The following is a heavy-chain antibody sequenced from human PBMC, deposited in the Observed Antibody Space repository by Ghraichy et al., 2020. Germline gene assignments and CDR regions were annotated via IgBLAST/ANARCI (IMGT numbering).Heavy chain of an antibody. J-gene: IGHJ4*02. V-gene: IGHV4-39*01. CDR1: GGSISSSSYY. CDR3: ARGPLAMVTYFDY. CDR2: IYYSGST. D-gene: IGHD5-18*01. Sequence: SETLSLTCTVSGGSISSSSYYWGWIRQPPGKGLEWIGSIYYSGSTYYNPSLKSRVTISVDTSKNQFSLKLSSVTAADTAVYYCARGPLAMVTYFDYWGQGTLVIVSS.